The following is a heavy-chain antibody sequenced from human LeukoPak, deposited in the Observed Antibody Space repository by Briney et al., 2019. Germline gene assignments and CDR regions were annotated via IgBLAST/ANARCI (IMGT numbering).Heavy chain of an antibody. CDR2: ISYDGSNK. CDR1: GFTFSRYT. V-gene: IGHV3-30*18. CDR3: AKDKYDFWSGYNYFDY. Sequence: GGSLRLSCTASGFTFSRYTMNWVRQAPGKGLEWVAVISYDGSNKYYADSVKGRFTISRDNSKNTLYLQMNSLRAEDTAVYYCAKDKYDFWSGYNYFDYWGQGTLVTVSS. J-gene: IGHJ4*02. D-gene: IGHD3-3*01.